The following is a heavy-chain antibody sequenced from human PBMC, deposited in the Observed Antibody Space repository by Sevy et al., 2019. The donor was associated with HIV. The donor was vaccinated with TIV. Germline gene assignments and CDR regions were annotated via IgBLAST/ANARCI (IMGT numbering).Heavy chain of an antibody. D-gene: IGHD6-13*01. J-gene: IGHJ4*02. V-gene: IGHV3-15*07. CDR1: GFTFTNAW. Sequence: GGSLRLSCVASGFTFTNAWMDWVRQAPGKGLEWVGRIKSKTDGETTAYAAPVKGRFSISREDSKNTLYLQMNSLKTEDTAVYYCTTKAPMAAVGTDYWGQGTLVTVSS. CDR2: IKSKTDGETT. CDR3: TTKAPMAAVGTDY.